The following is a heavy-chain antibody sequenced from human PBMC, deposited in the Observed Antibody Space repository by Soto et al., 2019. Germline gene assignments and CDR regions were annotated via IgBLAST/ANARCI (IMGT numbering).Heavy chain of an antibody. D-gene: IGHD3-22*01. J-gene: IGHJ5*02. CDR2: ISAYNGNT. V-gene: IGHV1-18*01. Sequence: ASVKASCTASGYTFTSYGISWVRQAPGQGLEWMGWISAYNGNTNYAQKLQGRVTMTTDTSTSTAYMELRSLRSDDTAVYYCAREDLYDSSGYYLNWFDPWGQGTLVTVSS. CDR3: AREDLYDSSGYYLNWFDP. CDR1: GYTFTSYG.